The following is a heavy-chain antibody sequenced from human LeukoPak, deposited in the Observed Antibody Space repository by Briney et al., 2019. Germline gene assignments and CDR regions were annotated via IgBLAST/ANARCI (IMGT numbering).Heavy chain of an antibody. J-gene: IGHJ6*02. CDR3: ARVGCRGGSCSSRGDYYYGMDV. CDR2: ISSSGSYT. D-gene: IGHD2-15*01. Sequence: AGGSLRLSCAASGFTFSSYSMNWVRQAPGKGLEWVSSISSSGSYTSYPDSVKGRFTISRDNAKNALFLQMNSLRAEDTAVYYCARVGCRGGSCSSRGDYYYGMDVWGQGTTVTVSS. V-gene: IGHV3-21*01. CDR1: GFTFSSYS.